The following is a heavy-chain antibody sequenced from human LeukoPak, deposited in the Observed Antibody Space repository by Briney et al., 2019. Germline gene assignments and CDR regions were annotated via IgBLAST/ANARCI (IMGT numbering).Heavy chain of an antibody. CDR2: IYTSGST. D-gene: IGHD3-22*01. V-gene: IGHV4-4*07. Sequence: SETLSLTCTVSGGSISSYYWSWIRQPAGKGLEWIGRIYTSGSTNYNPSLKSRVTMSVDTSKNQFSLKLSSVTAADTAVYYCARGRPGYYDSSGYYYDWFDPWGQGTLVTVSS. J-gene: IGHJ5*02. CDR3: ARGRPGYYDSSGYYYDWFDP. CDR1: GGSISSYY.